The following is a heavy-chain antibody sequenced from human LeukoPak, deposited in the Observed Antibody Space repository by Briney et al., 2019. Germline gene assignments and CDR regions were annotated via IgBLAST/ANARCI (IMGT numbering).Heavy chain of an antibody. CDR3: ASRDRGYYYGMDV. Sequence: GESLRLSCSASGITVSSNYMSWLRPAPGKGLKRVSVIHSGGRTYYADSEKGRFTISRDNSKNTLYLQMNSLRVEDTAVYYCASRDRGYYYGMDVWGQGTTVTVSS. D-gene: IGHD3-10*01. CDR1: GITVSSNY. J-gene: IGHJ6*02. V-gene: IGHV3-66*01. CDR2: IHSGGRT.